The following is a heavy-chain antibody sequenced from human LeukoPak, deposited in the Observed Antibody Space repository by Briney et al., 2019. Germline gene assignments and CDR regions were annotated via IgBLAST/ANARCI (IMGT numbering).Heavy chain of an antibody. CDR3: ARDPVDTAMANHYYYYYMDV. D-gene: IGHD5-18*01. CDR1: GYSISSGYY. Sequence: SETLSLTCTVSGYSISSGYYWGWIRQPPGKGLEWIGSIYHSGSTYYNPSLKSRVTIPVDTSKNQFSLKLSSVTAADTAVYYCARDPVDTAMANHYYYYYMDVWGKGTTVTVSS. V-gene: IGHV4-38-2*02. J-gene: IGHJ6*03. CDR2: IYHSGST.